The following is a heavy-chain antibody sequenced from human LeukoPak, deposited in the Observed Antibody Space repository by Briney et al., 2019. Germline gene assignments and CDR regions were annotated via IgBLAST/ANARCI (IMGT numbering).Heavy chain of an antibody. CDR1: GFTFSDYY. CDR3: ARNRLPDYYDSNYGMDV. V-gene: IGHV3-33*08. Sequence: PGGSLRLSCAASGFTFSDYYMSWVRQAPGKGLEWVAVIWYDGSNKYYADSVKGRFTISRDNSKNTLYLQMNSLRAEDTAVYYCARNRLPDYYDSNYGMDVWGQGTTVTVSS. D-gene: IGHD3-22*01. CDR2: IWYDGSNK. J-gene: IGHJ6*02.